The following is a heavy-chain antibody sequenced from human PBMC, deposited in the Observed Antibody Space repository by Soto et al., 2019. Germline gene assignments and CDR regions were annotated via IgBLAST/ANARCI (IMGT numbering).Heavy chain of an antibody. CDR3: ARESLVVVTALYYFDY. CDR1: GGSISSYY. V-gene: IGHV4-4*07. D-gene: IGHD2-21*02. CDR2: IYTSGST. Sequence: QVQLQESGPGLVKPSETLSLTCTVSGGSISSYYWSWIRQPAGKGLEWIGRIYTSGSTNYNPSLKSRVTMSVDPSKNQFSLKLSSVTAADTAVYYCARESLVVVTALYYFDYWGQGTLVTVSS. J-gene: IGHJ4*02.